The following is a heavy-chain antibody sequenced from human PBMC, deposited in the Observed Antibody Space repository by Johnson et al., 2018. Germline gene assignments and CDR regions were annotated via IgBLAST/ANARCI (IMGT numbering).Heavy chain of an antibody. D-gene: IGHD3-22*01. V-gene: IGHV3-73*01. Sequence: VQLVQSGGGLVQPGGSLKLSCAASGLIFSGSTMHWVRQASGKGLEWVGRIRSKANSYATASAASVKGRFTISRDNAKNSLYLQRNSLRAEETAVYYCATRALAMIVVDACDIWGQGTMVTVSS. J-gene: IGHJ3*02. CDR1: GLIFSGST. CDR2: IRSKANSYAT. CDR3: ATRALAMIVVDACDI.